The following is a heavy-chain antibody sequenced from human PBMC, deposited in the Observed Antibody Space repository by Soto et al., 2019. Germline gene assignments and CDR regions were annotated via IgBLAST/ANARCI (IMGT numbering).Heavy chain of an antibody. J-gene: IGHJ6*03. Sequence: QVQLQESGPGLVKPSETLSLTCTVSGGSISSYYWSWIRQPPGKGLEWIGYIYYSGSTNYNPSLKSRFTISVDTSKNQFSLKLSSVTAADTAVYYCARWKLGYCSGGSCHSYYMDVWGKGTTVTVSS. CDR1: GGSISSYY. V-gene: IGHV4-59*08. D-gene: IGHD2-15*01. CDR3: ARWKLGYCSGGSCHSYYMDV. CDR2: IYYSGST.